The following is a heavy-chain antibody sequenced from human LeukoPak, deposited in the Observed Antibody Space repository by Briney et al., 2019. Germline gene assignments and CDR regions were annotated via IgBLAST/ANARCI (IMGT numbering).Heavy chain of an antibody. CDR2: IYYSGST. CDR1: GGSISSSSYY. Sequence: PSETLSLTCTVSGGSISSSSYYWGWIRQPPGKGLEWIGSIYYSGSTYYNPSLKSRVTISVDTSKNQFSLKLSSVTAADTAEYYCARYTEGLDYWGQGTLVTVSS. J-gene: IGHJ4*02. D-gene: IGHD2-2*02. V-gene: IGHV4-39*01. CDR3: ARYTEGLDY.